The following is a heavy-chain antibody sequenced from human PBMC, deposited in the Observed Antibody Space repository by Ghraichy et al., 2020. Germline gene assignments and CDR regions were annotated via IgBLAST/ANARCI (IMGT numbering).Heavy chain of an antibody. D-gene: IGHD3-22*01. J-gene: IGHJ4*02. CDR2: IHYSGST. CDR3: ARRSPNYYESTGYSPYFDY. CDR1: GGSISSSSYY. Sequence: SETLSLTCTVSGGSISSSSYYWGWIRPPPGKGLEWIGTIHYSGSTYYHPSLKSRVTISVDTSKNQFSLKLSSVTAADTAVYYCARRSPNYYESTGYSPYFDYWGQGTRVTVSS. V-gene: IGHV4-39*01.